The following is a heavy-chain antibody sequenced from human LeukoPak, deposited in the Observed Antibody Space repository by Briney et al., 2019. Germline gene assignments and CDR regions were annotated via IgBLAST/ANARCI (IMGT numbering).Heavy chain of an antibody. CDR1: GFTFSSYE. CDR3: ARASGSTYFDY. J-gene: IGHJ4*02. D-gene: IGHD3-10*01. V-gene: IGHV3-48*03. Sequence: GGSLRLSCAASGFTFSSYEMIWVRQAPGKGLERVSYISISGTTKYYTDSVKGRFTISRDNAKNSLYLQMNSLSADDTGVYYCARASGSTYFDYWGLGTLVTVSS. CDR2: ISISGTTK.